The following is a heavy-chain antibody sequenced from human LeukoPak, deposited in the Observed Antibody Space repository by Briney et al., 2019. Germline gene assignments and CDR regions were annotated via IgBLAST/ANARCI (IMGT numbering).Heavy chain of an antibody. V-gene: IGHV3-30-3*01. Sequence: GGSLRLSCAASGFNFRAYVMHWLRQAPGKGLEWVAVISYDGDNIYYADSVKGRFTISRDNSKNTLYLQMNSLRAEDTAVYYCARIGSLVSGSYEIDYWGQGTLVTVSS. CDR3: ARIGSLVSGSYEIDY. CDR1: GFNFRAYV. J-gene: IGHJ4*02. D-gene: IGHD1-26*01. CDR2: ISYDGDNI.